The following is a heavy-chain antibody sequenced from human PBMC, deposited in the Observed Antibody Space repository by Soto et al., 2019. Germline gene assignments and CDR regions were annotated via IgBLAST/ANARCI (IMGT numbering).Heavy chain of an antibody. Sequence: PGGSLRLSCAASGFSFSNYALSWVRQAPGKGLEWVSNISGSGGKTYYADSVKGRCTISRDNTKNTLYLQMNSLRGEDTAVYYCARKVVPTTIGFVDYWGQGILVTVSS. CDR1: GFSFSNYA. D-gene: IGHD2-2*01. CDR3: ARKVVPTTIGFVDY. CDR2: ISGSGGKT. V-gene: IGHV3-23*01. J-gene: IGHJ4*02.